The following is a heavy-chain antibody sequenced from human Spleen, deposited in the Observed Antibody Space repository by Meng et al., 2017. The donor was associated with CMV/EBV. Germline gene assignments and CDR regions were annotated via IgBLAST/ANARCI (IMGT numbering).Heavy chain of an antibody. V-gene: IGHV3-74*01. CDR3: AREGRPAVRADFDC. CDR2: INSDGSST. CDR1: GFTFSSYW. D-gene: IGHD4-23*01. Sequence: GESLKISCAASGFTFSSYWMHWVRQAPGKGLVWVSRINSDGSSTSYADSVKGRFTISRDNAKNTLYLQMNILRAEDTAVYYCAREGRPAVRADFDCWGQGSLVTVSS. J-gene: IGHJ4*02.